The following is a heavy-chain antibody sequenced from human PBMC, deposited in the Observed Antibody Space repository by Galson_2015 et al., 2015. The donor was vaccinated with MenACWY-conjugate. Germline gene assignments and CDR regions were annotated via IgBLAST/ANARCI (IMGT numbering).Heavy chain of an antibody. D-gene: IGHD3-9*01. V-gene: IGHV3-21*01. CDR2: ISSSSSYI. CDR3: AREGYDILTGNPRPFDY. Sequence: SLRLSCAASGFTFSSYAMSWVRQAPGKGLEWVSAISSSSSYIYYADSVKGRFTISRDNAKNSLYLQMNSLRAEDTAVYYCAREGYDILTGNPRPFDYWGQGTLVTVSS. CDR1: GFTFSSYA. J-gene: IGHJ4*02.